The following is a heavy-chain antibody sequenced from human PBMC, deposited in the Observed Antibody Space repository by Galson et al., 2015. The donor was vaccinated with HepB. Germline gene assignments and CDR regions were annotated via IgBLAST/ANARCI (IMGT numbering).Heavy chain of an antibody. CDR1: GGTFSSYT. D-gene: IGHD3-10*01. CDR3: ARDRVVITMVRGVPSDGMDV. V-gene: IGHV1-69*04. Sequence: SVKVSCKASGGTFSSYTISWVRQAPGQGLEWMGRIIPILGIANYAQKFQGRVTITADKSTSTAYMELSGLRSEDTAVYYCARDRVVITMVRGVPSDGMDVWGQGTTVTVSS. J-gene: IGHJ6*02. CDR2: IIPILGIA.